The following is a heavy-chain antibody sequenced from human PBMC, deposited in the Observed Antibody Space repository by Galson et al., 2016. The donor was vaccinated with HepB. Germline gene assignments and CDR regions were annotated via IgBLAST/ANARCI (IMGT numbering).Heavy chain of an antibody. CDR3: ARERELGSSWYEY. D-gene: IGHD6-13*01. J-gene: IGHJ4*02. V-gene: IGHV1-69*06. CDR2: IISIFNTA. CDR1: GLTVSTYL. Sequence: SVKVSCKVSGLTVSTYLINWVRQAPGQGLEWMGGIISIFNTANYAQMFQDRVTITVDKSTSTVYMELTSLKSEDTAVYYCARERELGSSWYEYWGQGSLVTVSS.